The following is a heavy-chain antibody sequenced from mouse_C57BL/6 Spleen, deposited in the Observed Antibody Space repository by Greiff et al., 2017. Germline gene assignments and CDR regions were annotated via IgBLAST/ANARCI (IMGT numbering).Heavy chain of an antibody. Sequence: QVQLQQPGAELVKPGASVKLSCKASGYTFTSYWMHWVKQRPGRGLEWIGRIDPNGGGTKYNEKFKSKSTVTVDKPANTDYRQLISRTYEDSTVYYCARVDSSGYAMDYWGQGTSVTVSS. D-gene: IGHD3-2*02. CDR3: ARVDSSGYAMDY. CDR2: IDPNGGGT. J-gene: IGHJ4*01. V-gene: IGHV1-72*01. CDR1: GYTFTSYW.